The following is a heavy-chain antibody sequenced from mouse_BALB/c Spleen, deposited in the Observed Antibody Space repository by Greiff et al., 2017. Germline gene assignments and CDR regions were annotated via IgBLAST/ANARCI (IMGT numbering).Heavy chain of an antibody. CDR3: ARADYYPVGYFDV. CDR2: ISYDGSN. CDR1: GYSITSGYY. V-gene: IGHV3-6*02. D-gene: IGHD1-1*01. Sequence: EVQLQQSGPGLVKPSQSLSLTCSVTGYSITSGYYWNWIRQFPGNKLEWMGYISYDGSNNYNPSLKNRISITRDTSKNQFFLKLNSVTTEDTATYYGARADYYPVGYFDVWGAGTTVTVSS. J-gene: IGHJ1*01.